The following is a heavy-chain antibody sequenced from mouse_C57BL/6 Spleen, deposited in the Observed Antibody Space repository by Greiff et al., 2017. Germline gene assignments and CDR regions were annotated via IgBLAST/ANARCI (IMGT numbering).Heavy chain of an antibody. V-gene: IGHV1-64*01. D-gene: IGHD1-1*01. CDR1: GYTFTSYW. Sequence: QVQLQQPGAELVKPGASVKLSCKASGYTFTSYWMHWVKQRPGQGLEWIGMIHPNSGSTNYNVKFKSKATLTVDKSSSTAYMQLSSLTSEDSAVYYCARSITTVVAKGYAMDYWGQGTSVTVSS. J-gene: IGHJ4*01. CDR3: ARSITTVVAKGYAMDY. CDR2: IHPNSGST.